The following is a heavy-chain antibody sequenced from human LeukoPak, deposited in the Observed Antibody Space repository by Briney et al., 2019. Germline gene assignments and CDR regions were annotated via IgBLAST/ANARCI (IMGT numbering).Heavy chain of an antibody. CDR3: ARDPSYYYDSSGYYPPYYYGMDV. CDR2: IIPIFGTA. J-gene: IGHJ6*02. CDR1: GYTFTSYG. V-gene: IGHV1-69*13. D-gene: IGHD3-22*01. Sequence: GASVKVSCKASGYTFTSYGISWVRQAPGQGLEWMGGIIPIFGTANYAQKFQGRVTITADESTSTAYMELSSLRSEDTAVYYCARDPSYYYDSSGYYPPYYYGMDVWGQGTTVTVYS.